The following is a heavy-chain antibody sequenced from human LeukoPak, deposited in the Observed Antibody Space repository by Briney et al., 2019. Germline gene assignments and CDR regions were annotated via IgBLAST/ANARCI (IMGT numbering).Heavy chain of an antibody. Sequence: SETLSLTCTVAGGSISRYYWSWIRQPAGKGLEWIGRIYGSGSTNYNPSLKSRVTMSTDTSKNQFSLNLRSVTAADTAVYYCATGEGYGDYLPFHSWGQGTLVTVSS. CDR3: ATGEGYGDYLPFHS. V-gene: IGHV4-4*07. J-gene: IGHJ4*02. CDR2: IYGSGST. CDR1: GGSISRYY. D-gene: IGHD4-17*01.